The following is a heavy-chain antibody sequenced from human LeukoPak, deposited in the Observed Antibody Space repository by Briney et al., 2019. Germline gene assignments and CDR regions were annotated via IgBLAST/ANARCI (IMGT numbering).Heavy chain of an antibody. CDR3: ARGSKLRYFDWLPQKGWFDP. CDR1: GGAFSGYY. D-gene: IGHD3-9*01. J-gene: IGHJ5*02. Sequence: NPSETLSLTCAVYGGAFSGYYWSWIRQPPRKGLEWIGEINRSGSTNYNPSLKSRVTISVDTSKNQFSLKLSSVTAADTAVYYCARGSKLRYFDWLPQKGWFDPWGQGTLVTVSS. CDR2: INRSGST. V-gene: IGHV4-34*01.